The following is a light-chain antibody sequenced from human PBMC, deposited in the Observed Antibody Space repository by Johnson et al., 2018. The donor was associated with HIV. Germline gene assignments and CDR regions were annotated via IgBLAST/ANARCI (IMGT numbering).Light chain of an antibody. CDR3: GTWDSSVSAYV. Sequence: QSALTQPPSVSAAPGQKVTISCSGSSSNIGKNYVSWYQQLPGTAPKLLIYENNKRPSGIPDRFSGSKSDTSATLAITGLQTGDEADYYCGTWDSSVSAYVFGTGTKVTV. J-gene: IGLJ1*01. CDR2: ENN. CDR1: SSNIGKNY. V-gene: IGLV1-51*02.